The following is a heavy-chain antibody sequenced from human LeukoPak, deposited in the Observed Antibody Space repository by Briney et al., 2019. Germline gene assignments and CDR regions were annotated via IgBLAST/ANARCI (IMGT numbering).Heavy chain of an antibody. D-gene: IGHD3-9*01. CDR1: GGSISGYY. V-gene: IGHV4-59*01. CDR3: ARVLRYFSNGMDV. Sequence: SETLSLTCTASGGSISGYYWSWIRQPPGKGLEWIGYIFYSGSTNYNPSLKSRVTISVDTSRNQFSLKLSSVTAADTAVYYCARVLRYFSNGMDVWGKGTTVTVSS. J-gene: IGHJ6*04. CDR2: IFYSGST.